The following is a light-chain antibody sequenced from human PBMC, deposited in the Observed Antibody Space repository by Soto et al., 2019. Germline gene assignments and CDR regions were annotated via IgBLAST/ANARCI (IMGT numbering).Light chain of an antibody. CDR2: EVS. V-gene: IGLV2-23*02. Sequence: QSVLTQPASVSGSPGQSITISCTGTSSEVGSYNLVSWYQQHPGKAPKLMIYEVSKRPSGVSYRFSGSKSGNTASLTISGLQAEDEADYYCCSYAGSSTYVFGTGTKVTVL. CDR1: SSEVGSYNL. CDR3: CSYAGSSTYV. J-gene: IGLJ1*01.